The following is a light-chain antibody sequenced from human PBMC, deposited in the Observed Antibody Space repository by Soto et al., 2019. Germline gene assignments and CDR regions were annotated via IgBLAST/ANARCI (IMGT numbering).Light chain of an antibody. CDR1: SSDVGGYNH. Sequence: QSVLTQPRSVSGSPGQSVTISCTGTSSDVGGYNHVSWYQQNPGEAPKVMIFDVSKRPSGVPDRFSGSKSDNTASLTISGLQAEDEADYYCCSYAGNSAYVFGAGTKVTV. V-gene: IGLV2-11*01. CDR3: CSYAGNSAYV. CDR2: DVS. J-gene: IGLJ1*01.